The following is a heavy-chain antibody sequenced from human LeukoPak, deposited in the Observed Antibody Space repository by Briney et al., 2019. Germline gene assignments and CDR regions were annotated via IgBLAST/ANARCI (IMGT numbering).Heavy chain of an antibody. CDR1: GFTFSSYS. CDR2: LTTADSAI. V-gene: IGHV3-48*04. Sequence: GGSLRLSCAASGFTFSSYSMNWVRQAPGKGLEWISHLTTADSAIYADSVKGRFTISRDNADNSLSLQMNSLRAEDTAVYYCARGVDYGFDCWGQGTLVTVSS. CDR3: ARGVDYGFDC. D-gene: IGHD3-16*01. J-gene: IGHJ4*02.